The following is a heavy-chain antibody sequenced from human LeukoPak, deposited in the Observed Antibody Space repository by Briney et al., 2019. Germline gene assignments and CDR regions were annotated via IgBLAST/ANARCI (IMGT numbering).Heavy chain of an antibody. D-gene: IGHD2-2*01. J-gene: IGHJ6*02. CDR3: ARDPALGYCSSTGCQSYYYYGMDV. V-gene: IGHV3-7*01. Sequence: PGGSLRLSCAASGFTFSSYAMSWVRQAPGKGLEWVANIKQDGSEKYYVDSVKGRFTISRDNAKNSLYLQMNSLRAEDTAVYYCARDPALGYCSSTGCQSYYYYGMDVWGQGTTVTVSS. CDR2: IKQDGSEK. CDR1: GFTFSSYA.